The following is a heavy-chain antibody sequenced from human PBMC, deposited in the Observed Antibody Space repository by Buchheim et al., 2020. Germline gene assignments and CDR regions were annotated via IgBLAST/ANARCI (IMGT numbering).Heavy chain of an antibody. CDR1: GFTFSNYG. D-gene: IGHD6-13*01. J-gene: IGHJ6*02. V-gene: IGHV3-30*18. CDR2: ISYDGSNK. CDR3: AKVMGIAAPTFYYYGMDV. Sequence: QVQLVESGGGVVQPGRSLRLSCAASGFTFSNYGMHWVRQAPGKGLEWVAVISYDGSNKYYADSVKGRFTISRDNSKNTLYLQMNSLRAEDTAVYYCAKVMGIAAPTFYYYGMDVWGQGTT.